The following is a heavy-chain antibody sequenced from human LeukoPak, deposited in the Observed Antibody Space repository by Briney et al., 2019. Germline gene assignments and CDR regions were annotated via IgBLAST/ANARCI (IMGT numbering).Heavy chain of an antibody. CDR3: ARWGTGYFDY. CDR2: IYSGGST. CDR1: GFTVSSNY. D-gene: IGHD2-8*02. V-gene: IGHV3-53*04. Sequence: GGSLRLSCAASGFTVSSNYMSWVRQAPGKGLEWVSVIYSGGSTYYADSVKGRFTISRHNSKNTLYLQVNSLRAEDTAVYYCARWGTGYFDYWGQGTLVTVSS. J-gene: IGHJ4*02.